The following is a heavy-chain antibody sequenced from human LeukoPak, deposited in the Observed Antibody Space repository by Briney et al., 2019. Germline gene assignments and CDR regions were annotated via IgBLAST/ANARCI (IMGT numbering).Heavy chain of an antibody. CDR3: ARDSLLPSAMGYYYMDV. CDR1: GGSISSGSYY. Sequence: SETLSLTCTASGGSISSGSYYWSWIRQPAGKGLEWIGRIYTSGSTNHNPSLKSRVTISVDTSKNQFSLKLSSVTAADTALYYCARDSLLPSAMGYYYMDVWGKGTTVTVSS. CDR2: IYTSGST. D-gene: IGHD2-2*01. V-gene: IGHV4-61*02. J-gene: IGHJ6*03.